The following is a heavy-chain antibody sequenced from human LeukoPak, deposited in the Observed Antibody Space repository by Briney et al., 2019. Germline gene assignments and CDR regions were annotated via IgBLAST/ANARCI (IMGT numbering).Heavy chain of an antibody. D-gene: IGHD3-22*01. CDR1: GFTFSSYS. Sequence: PGGSLRLSCAASGFTFSSYSMNWVRQAPGKGLEWVSYISSSSSTIYYADSVKGRFTISRDNAKNSLYLQMNSLRAEDTAVYYCARSDYYDSSGYKNYFDYWGQGTLVTVSS. V-gene: IGHV3-48*01. CDR2: ISSSSSTI. CDR3: ARSDYYDSSGYKNYFDY. J-gene: IGHJ4*02.